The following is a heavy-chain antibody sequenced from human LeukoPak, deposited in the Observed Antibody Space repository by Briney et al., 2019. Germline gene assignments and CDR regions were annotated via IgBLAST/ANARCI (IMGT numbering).Heavy chain of an antibody. CDR2: IWYDGSNK. CDR3: ASSSGDVDY. J-gene: IGHJ4*02. V-gene: IGHV3-33*01. CDR1: GFTFSSYG. D-gene: IGHD2-15*01. Sequence: PGGSLRLSCAASGFTFSSYGMHWVRQAPGKGLEWVAVIWYDGSNKYYADSVKGRFTISRDNSENTLYLQMNSLRAEDTAVYYCASSSGDVDYWGQGTLVTVSS.